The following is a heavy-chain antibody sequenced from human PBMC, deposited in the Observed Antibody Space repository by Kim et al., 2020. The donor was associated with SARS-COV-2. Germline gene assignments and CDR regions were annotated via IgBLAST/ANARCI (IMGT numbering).Heavy chain of an antibody. J-gene: IGHJ3*02. CDR3: ARVKGRYCGGDFYFAFEI. V-gene: IGHV4-39*07. CDR1: GGSVSDPTYY. Sequence: SETLSLTCAVSGGSVSDPTYYWGWIRQPPGKGLEGVGSIYYAGDTFSNPSLKSRVTISVDMYKNQFSLKLSSVTAADTAVYYCARVKGRYCGGDFYFAFEICGQGTMATVSS. D-gene: IGHD2-21*02. CDR2: IYYAGDT.